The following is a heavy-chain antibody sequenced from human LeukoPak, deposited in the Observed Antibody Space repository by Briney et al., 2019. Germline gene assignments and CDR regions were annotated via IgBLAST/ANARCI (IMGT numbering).Heavy chain of an antibody. V-gene: IGHV3-30-3*01. D-gene: IGHD3-22*01. J-gene: IGHJ3*02. Sequence: PGRSLRLSCAASGFTFSSYAMHWVRQAPGKGLEWVAVISYDGSNKYYADSVKGRFTISRDNSKNTLYPQMNSLRAEDTAVYYCARGIYYYDSSGYDDAFDIWGQGTMVTVSS. CDR1: GFTFSSYA. CDR3: ARGIYYYDSSGYDDAFDI. CDR2: ISYDGSNK.